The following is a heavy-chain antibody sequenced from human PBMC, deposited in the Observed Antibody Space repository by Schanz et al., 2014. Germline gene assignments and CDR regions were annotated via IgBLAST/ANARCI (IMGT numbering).Heavy chain of an antibody. CDR3: ARPSDSSWYMDV. CDR2: IDYAGST. CDR1: GFTVSANY. Sequence: EVQVVESGGGLVQPGGSLRLSCAVSGFTVSANYMIWVRQPPGKGLEWVSLIDYAGSTNYADSVKGRFTISRDNSKNTVYLEMNNVRVEDTAVYYCARPSDSSWYMDVWGKGTTVTVSS. J-gene: IGHJ6*03. V-gene: IGHV3-66*01. D-gene: IGHD2-21*02.